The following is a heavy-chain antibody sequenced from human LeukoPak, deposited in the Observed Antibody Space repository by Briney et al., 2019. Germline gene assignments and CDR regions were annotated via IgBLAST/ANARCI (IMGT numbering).Heavy chain of an antibody. CDR2: ISYDGSNK. Sequence: GGSLRLSCAASGFTFSSYAMHWVRQAPGKGLEWVAVISYDGSNKCYADSVKGRFTISRDNSKNTLYLQMNSLRAEDTAVYYCARDGIAAAEYYYYYMDVWGKGTTVTVSS. J-gene: IGHJ6*03. V-gene: IGHV3-30*04. CDR3: ARDGIAAAEYYYYYMDV. CDR1: GFTFSSYA. D-gene: IGHD6-13*01.